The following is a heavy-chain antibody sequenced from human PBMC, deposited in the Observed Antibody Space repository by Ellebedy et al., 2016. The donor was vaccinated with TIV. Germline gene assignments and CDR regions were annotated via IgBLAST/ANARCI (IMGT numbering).Heavy chain of an antibody. Sequence: PGGSLRLSCAAPGVTVSSYNMNWVRQAPGKGLEWVSVLQSGGVTHYADSVKGRFTVSRDNSRNTLYLQMNSLSVEDTAVYYCTRARGGCGSVDYWGQGTLVTVSS. V-gene: IGHV3-66*01. D-gene: IGHD2-21*01. J-gene: IGHJ4*02. CDR3: TRARGGCGSVDY. CDR1: GVTVSSYN. CDR2: LQSGGVT.